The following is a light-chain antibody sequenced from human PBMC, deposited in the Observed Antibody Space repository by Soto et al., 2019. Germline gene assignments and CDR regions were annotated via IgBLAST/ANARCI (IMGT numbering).Light chain of an antibody. V-gene: IGKV1-5*03. CDR1: QSISSW. J-gene: IGKJ5*01. CDR3: QQYNSYPIT. CDR2: KAS. Sequence: DIQMTQSPSTLSASVGDRVTITCRASQSISSWLAWYQQKPGKAPKLLIYKASSLESGVPSRFSGSGSGTEFTITISSLQPDDFATYSCQQYNSYPITFGQGTRLEIK.